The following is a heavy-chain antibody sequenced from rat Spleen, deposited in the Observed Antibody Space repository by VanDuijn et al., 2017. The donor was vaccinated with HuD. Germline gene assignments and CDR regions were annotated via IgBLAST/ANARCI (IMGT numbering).Heavy chain of an antibody. CDR2: ISFEGSSI. J-gene: IGHJ4*01. D-gene: IGHD1-2*01. CDR1: GFTFSDYY. CDR3: ARPDSSLYVMDA. Sequence: EVQLVKSGGGLVQPGRSLKLSCAASGFTFSDYYMAWVRQAPKKGLEWVASISFEGSSIYFGDSVKGRFTISRDNAKSTLYLQMNSLRSEDTATYYCARPDSSLYVMDAWGQGASVTVSS. V-gene: IGHV5-22*01.